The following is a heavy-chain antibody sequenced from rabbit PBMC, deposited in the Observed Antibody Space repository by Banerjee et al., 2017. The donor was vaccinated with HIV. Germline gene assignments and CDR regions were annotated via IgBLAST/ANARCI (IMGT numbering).Heavy chain of an antibody. J-gene: IGHJ4*01. CDR2: INTGSGST. CDR1: GFDLSSYYY. D-gene: IGHD3-1*01. V-gene: IGHV1S45*01. Sequence: QEQLVESGGGLVQPEGSLTLTCKASGFDLSSYYYMCWVRQAPGKGLEWNACINTGSGSTYYATWAKGRFTISKTSSTTVTLQMTSLTVADTATYFCARAAYGGFKLWGQGTLVTVS. CDR3: ARAAYGGFKL.